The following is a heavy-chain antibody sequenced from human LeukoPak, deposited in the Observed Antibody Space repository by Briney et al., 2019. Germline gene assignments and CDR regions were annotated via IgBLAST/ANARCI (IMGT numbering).Heavy chain of an antibody. CDR1: GYTFTGYD. J-gene: IGHJ4*02. Sequence: ASVKVSCKASGYTFTGYDINWVRQATGQGLEWMGWMNPNSGNTGYAQKFQGRVTMTRDTSISTAYMELSRLRSDDTAVYYCASPPLGYYDSSGPEFDYWGQGTLVTVSS. CDR2: MNPNSGNT. D-gene: IGHD3-22*01. CDR3: ASPPLGYYDSSGPEFDY. V-gene: IGHV1-8*02.